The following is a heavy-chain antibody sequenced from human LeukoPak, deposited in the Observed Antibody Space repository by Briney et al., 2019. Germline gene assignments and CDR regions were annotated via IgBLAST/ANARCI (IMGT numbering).Heavy chain of an antibody. D-gene: IGHD6-6*01. CDR1: GFTFSSYG. V-gene: IGHV3-33*01. CDR3: ARDLALAYLDSSSPPETGYYFDY. CDR2: IWYDGSNK. Sequence: GRSLRLSCAASGFTFSSYGMHWVRQAPGKGLEWVAVIWYDGSNKYYADSMKGRFTISRDNSKNTLYLQMNSLRAEDTAVYYCARDLALAYLDSSSPPETGYYFDYWGQGTLVTVSS. J-gene: IGHJ4*02.